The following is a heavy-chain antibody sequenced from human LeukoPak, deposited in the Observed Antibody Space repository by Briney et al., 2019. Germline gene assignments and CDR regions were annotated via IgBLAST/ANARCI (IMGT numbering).Heavy chain of an antibody. D-gene: IGHD3-22*01. V-gene: IGHV5-51*01. Sequence: GESLKISCKGSGYSFTSYWIGWVRQMPGKGLEWMGIIYPGDSDTRYSPSFQGQVTISADKSISTAYLQWSSLKASDTAMYYCARHGTYYCDSSGPPSAFDIWGQGTMVTVSS. CDR2: IYPGDSDT. CDR1: GYSFTSYW. CDR3: ARHGTYYCDSSGPPSAFDI. J-gene: IGHJ3*02.